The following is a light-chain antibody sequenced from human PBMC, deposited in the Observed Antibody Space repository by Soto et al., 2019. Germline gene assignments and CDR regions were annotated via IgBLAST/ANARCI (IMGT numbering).Light chain of an antibody. J-gene: IGKJ1*01. CDR3: QQYDSYRT. CDR1: QTISSW. CDR2: KAS. Sequence: DIQMTQSPSTLSGSVGDRVTITCRASQTISSWLAWYQQKPGKAPKLLIYKASTLKSGVPSRFSGSGSGTEFSLTIRGLQPDDFATYYCQQYDSYRTFGQGTKVDIK. V-gene: IGKV1-5*03.